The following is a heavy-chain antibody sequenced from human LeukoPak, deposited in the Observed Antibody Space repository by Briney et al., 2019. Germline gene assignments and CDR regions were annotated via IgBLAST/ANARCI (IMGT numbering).Heavy chain of an antibody. CDR1: GYTFTGYY. V-gene: IGHV1-2*02. D-gene: IGHD5-12*01. Sequence: ASVKVSCKASGYTFTGYYMHWVRQAPGQGLEWMGWINPNSGGTNYAQKFQGRVTMTRDTSISTAYMELSRLRSDDTAVYYCARSQRGYSGYDYFDYWGQGTLVTVSS. CDR2: INPNSGGT. J-gene: IGHJ4*02. CDR3: ARSQRGYSGYDYFDY.